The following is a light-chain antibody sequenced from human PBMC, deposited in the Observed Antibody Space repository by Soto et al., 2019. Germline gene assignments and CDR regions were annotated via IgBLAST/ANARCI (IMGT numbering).Light chain of an antibody. CDR2: DAS. CDR3: QQYDSCSVT. CDR1: ESIRTW. V-gene: IGKV1-5*01. J-gene: IGKJ5*01. Sequence: TQITQSPCTLSACVGYIFTITFRSSESIRTWLAWYQHKPGKAPKFLIYDASTLESGVPSRFSGSGSGTEFRLTISTMQPDDFATYYCQQYDSCSVTFGQGTRLEIK.